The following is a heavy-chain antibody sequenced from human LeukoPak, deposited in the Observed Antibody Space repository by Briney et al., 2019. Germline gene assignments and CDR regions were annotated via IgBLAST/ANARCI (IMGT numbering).Heavy chain of an antibody. D-gene: IGHD3-9*01. V-gene: IGHV3-11*01. CDR1: GFTFSDYY. Sequence: GGSLRLSCAASGFTFSDYYMSWIRQAPGKGLEWVSYISSSGSTIYYADSVKGRFTISRDNAKNSLYLQMNSLRAEDTAVYYCARAAGVRYYDILTGYYVDYWGQGTLVTVSS. CDR2: ISSSGSTI. J-gene: IGHJ4*02. CDR3: ARAAGVRYYDILTGYYVDY.